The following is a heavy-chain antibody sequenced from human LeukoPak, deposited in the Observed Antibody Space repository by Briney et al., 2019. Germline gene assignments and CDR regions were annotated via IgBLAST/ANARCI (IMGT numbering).Heavy chain of an antibody. J-gene: IGHJ3*02. CDR3: ARDPANGRPVSFDI. V-gene: IGHV1-46*01. CDR1: GYPFTTYL. Sequence: GASVKVSCKASGYPFTTYLIHWVRQAPGQGLEWLGEINTSSGGTNYAPKFQGRVTMTRDTSTSTVYMELSSLTSEDTAVYLCARDPANGRPVSFDIWGQGTMVTVSS. CDR2: INTSSGGT. D-gene: IGHD1-26*01.